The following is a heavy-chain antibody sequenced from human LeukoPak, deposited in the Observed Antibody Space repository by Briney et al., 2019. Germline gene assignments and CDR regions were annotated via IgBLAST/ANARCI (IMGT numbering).Heavy chain of an antibody. J-gene: IGHJ4*02. Sequence: GGSLRLACSASGFNFSAYWMTWVRQAPGKGLEWVSYISSSGSTIYYADSVKGRFTISRDNAKNSLYLQMNSLRAEDTAVYYCARDKIVGATHFDYWGQGTLVTVSS. CDR2: ISSSGSTI. CDR3: ARDKIVGATHFDY. V-gene: IGHV3-48*04. CDR1: GFNFSAYW. D-gene: IGHD1-26*01.